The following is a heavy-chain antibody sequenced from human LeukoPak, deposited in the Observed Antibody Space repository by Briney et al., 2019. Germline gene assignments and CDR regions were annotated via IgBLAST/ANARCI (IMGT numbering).Heavy chain of an antibody. D-gene: IGHD4-17*01. Sequence: GGSLRLSCAASGFTFSSYGMHWVRQAPGKGLEWVAFTRYDGSNKYYADPVKGRFTISRDNSKNTLYLQMNSLRAEDTAVYYCAKDGRSTVTRNYYYYYMDVWGKGTTVTVSS. V-gene: IGHV3-30*02. CDR3: AKDGRSTVTRNYYYYYMDV. J-gene: IGHJ6*03. CDR2: TRYDGSNK. CDR1: GFTFSSYG.